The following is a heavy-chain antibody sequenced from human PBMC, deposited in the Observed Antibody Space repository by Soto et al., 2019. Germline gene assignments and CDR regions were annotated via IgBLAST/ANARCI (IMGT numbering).Heavy chain of an antibody. CDR3: MKGRGAYGGIDY. J-gene: IGHJ4*02. V-gene: IGHV3-30*18. D-gene: IGHD3-10*01. CDR2: MSYDGSNQ. CDR1: GFTFSSYG. Sequence: QVQLVESGGGVVQPGRSLRLSSAASGFTFSSYGMHWVRQAPGKGLEWVAVMSYDGSNQYYADSVKGRFTISRDNSKNTLYLQMNSRRAEDTAVYYCMKGRGAYGGIDYWGQGTLVTVSS.